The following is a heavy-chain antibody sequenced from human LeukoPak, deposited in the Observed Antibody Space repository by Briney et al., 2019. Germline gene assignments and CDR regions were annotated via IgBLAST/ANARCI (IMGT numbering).Heavy chain of an antibody. CDR2: INGDGSST. CDR1: GFTFSSDC. CDR3: ARGGAYSHNY. J-gene: IGHJ4*02. V-gene: IGHV3-74*01. Sequence: GGSLRLSCAASGFTFSSDCMHWVRQAPGKGLVWVSRINGDGSSTNYADSVKGRFTISRDNAKNTLYLQMNSLRAEDTAVYYCARGGAYSHNYWGQGTLVLVSS. D-gene: IGHD4-11*01.